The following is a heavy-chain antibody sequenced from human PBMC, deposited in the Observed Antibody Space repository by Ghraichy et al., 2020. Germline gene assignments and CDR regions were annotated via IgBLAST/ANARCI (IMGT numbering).Heavy chain of an antibody. J-gene: IGHJ5*02. CDR3: ARVSDTAMVWGAGDFDP. CDR1: GGSISSNSYY. Sequence: SETLSLTCTVSGGSISSNSYYWGWIRQPPGKGLEWIGSIYYSGSTYYNPSLKSRVTISVDTSKNQFSLKLSSVTAADTAVYYCARVSDTAMVWGAGDFDPWGQGTLVTVSS. V-gene: IGHV4-39*01. D-gene: IGHD5-18*01. CDR2: IYYSGST.